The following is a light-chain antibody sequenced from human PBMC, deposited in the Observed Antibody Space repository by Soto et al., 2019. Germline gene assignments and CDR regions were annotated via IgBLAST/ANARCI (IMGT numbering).Light chain of an antibody. J-gene: IGKJ4*01. V-gene: IGKV3-11*01. CDR2: DAS. CDR1: QSVSNY. CDR3: QQHINRLS. Sequence: EIVLIQSPAILSLSPGERATLSCRASQSVSNYLAWYQQKPGQAPRLLIHDASTRATGIPARFSGSGSGTDFTLTITTLEPEDFAVYYCQQHINRLSFGGGTKVDIK.